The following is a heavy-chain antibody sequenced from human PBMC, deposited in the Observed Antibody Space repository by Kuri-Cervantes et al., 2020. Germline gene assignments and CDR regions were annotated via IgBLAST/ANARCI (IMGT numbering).Heavy chain of an antibody. Sequence: ASVKVSCKVSGYTLTELSMHWVRQAPGKGLEWMEGFDPEDGETIYAQKFQGRVTMTEDTSTDTAYMELSSLRSEDTAVYYCVTVYGSGRRNYYYGMDVWGQGTTVTVSS. V-gene: IGHV1-24*01. CDR1: GYTLTELS. CDR3: VTVYGSGRRNYYYGMDV. D-gene: IGHD3-10*01. CDR2: FDPEDGET. J-gene: IGHJ6*02.